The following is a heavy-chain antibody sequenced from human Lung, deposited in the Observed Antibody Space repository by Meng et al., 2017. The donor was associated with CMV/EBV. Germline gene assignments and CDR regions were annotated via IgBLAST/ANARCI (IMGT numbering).Heavy chain of an antibody. CDR2: IYSSGGT. V-gene: IGHV4-31*02. D-gene: IGHD6-13*01. J-gene: IGHJ4*02. CDR3: ARSVGCSSTYCYTYTSSWYPDY. CDR1: YY. Sequence: YYWTWIRQRPGNGLEWIGYIYSSGGTHYNPSLQSRVTISVDTSKNQFSLKLSSVTAADTAMYYCARSVGCSSTYCYTYTSSWYPDYWGQGTLVTVSS.